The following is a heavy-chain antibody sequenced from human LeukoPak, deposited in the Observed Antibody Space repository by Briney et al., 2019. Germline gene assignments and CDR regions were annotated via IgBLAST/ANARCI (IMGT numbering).Heavy chain of an antibody. CDR2: IKQDGSEK. J-gene: IGHJ4*02. V-gene: IGHV3-7*01. CDR3: ASDEFDY. Sequence: GGSLRLSCAASGFTFSDYYMSWIRQAPGKGLEWVANIKQDGSEKYYVDSVKGRFTISRDNAKNSLYLQMNSLRAEDTAVYYCASDEFDYWGQGTLVTVSS. CDR1: GFTFSDYY.